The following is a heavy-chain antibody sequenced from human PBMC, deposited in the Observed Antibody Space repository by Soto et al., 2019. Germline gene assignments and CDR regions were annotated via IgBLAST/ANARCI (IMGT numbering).Heavy chain of an antibody. CDR2: ISYDGSNK. D-gene: IGHD3-3*01. CDR1: GFTFSSYG. Sequence: GGSLRLSCAASGFTFSSYGMHWVRQAPGKGLEWVAVISYDGSNKYYAVSVKGRFTISRDNSKNTLYLQMNSLRAEDTAVYYCAKVALRFHGMDVWGQGTTVTVS. V-gene: IGHV3-30*18. CDR3: AKVALRFHGMDV. J-gene: IGHJ6*02.